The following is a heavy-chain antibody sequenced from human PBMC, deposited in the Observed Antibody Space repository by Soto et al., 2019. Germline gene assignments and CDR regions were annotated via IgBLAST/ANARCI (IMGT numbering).Heavy chain of an antibody. Sequence: PGGSLRLSCAASGFTFSDAWINWVRQAPGKGLEWVGRIKSKTDGGTTDFAAPVKGRFAISRDDSRDMVYMQMYSLKTDDTAVYYCTTDSLFTGQLVRMDNWGHGTLVTVS. CDR1: GFTFSDAW. J-gene: IGHJ4*01. D-gene: IGHD3-9*01. CDR3: TTDSLFTGQLVRMDN. CDR2: IKSKTDGGTT. V-gene: IGHV3-15*07.